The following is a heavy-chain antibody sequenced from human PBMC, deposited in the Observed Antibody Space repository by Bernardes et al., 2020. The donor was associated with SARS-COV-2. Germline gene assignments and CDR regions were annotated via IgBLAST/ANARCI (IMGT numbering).Heavy chain of an antibody. Sequence: GGSLRLSCAASGFTVSSNYMSWVRQAPGKGLEWVSGIYSGTDIKYADSVKGRFTISRDNSKNTVYLQMNSLRPEDTAVYYCARDLTIMGMDIWGHGTTVKVSS. V-gene: IGHV3-53*05. CDR1: GFTVSSNY. D-gene: IGHD5-12*01. J-gene: IGHJ6*02. CDR2: IYSGTDI. CDR3: ARDLTIMGMDI.